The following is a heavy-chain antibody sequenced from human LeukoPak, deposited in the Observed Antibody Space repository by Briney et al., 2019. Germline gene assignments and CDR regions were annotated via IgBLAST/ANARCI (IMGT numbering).Heavy chain of an antibody. CDR1: GYKFTNYW. Sequence: GESLKISCKASGYKFTNYWIGWVRQMPGKGLEWMTIIYPGDSETRYSPSFQGQVTISADKSIGTMYLQWSSLKASDTAMYYCGRAQRRGRGDYFQVLGGQGPLVFVSS. J-gene: IGHJ4*02. D-gene: IGHD4-17*01. CDR2: IYPGDSET. V-gene: IGHV5-51*01. CDR3: GRAQRRGRGDYFQVL.